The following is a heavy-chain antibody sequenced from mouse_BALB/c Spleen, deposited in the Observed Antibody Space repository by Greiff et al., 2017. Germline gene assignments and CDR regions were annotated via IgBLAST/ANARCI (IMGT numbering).Heavy chain of an antibody. CDR2: IDPANGNT. V-gene: IGHV14-3*02. CDR1: GFNIKDTY. D-gene: IGHD1-2*01. CDR3: ARGYGYDAMDY. J-gene: IGHJ4*01. Sequence: VQLQQSGAELARPGASVKLSCTASGFNIKDTYMHWVKQRPEQGLEWIGRIDPANGNTKYDPKFQGKATITADTSSNTAYLQLSSLTSEDTAVYYCARGYGYDAMDYWGQGTSVTVSS.